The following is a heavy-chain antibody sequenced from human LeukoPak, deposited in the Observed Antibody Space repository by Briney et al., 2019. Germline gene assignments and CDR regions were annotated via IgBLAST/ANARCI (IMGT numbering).Heavy chain of an antibody. D-gene: IGHD2-21*01. J-gene: IGHJ3*02. CDR1: GYSFTSYA. Sequence: ASVKVSCKASGYSFTSYAMNWVRQAPGQGLEWMGWINTDTGNPTYAQGFIGRFVFSLDTSVSTAYLQISSLKAEDTAVYYCARDSCGVDGCDAFEIWGQGTMVTVSS. V-gene: IGHV7-4-1*02. CDR3: ARDSCGVDGCDAFEI. CDR2: INTDTGNP.